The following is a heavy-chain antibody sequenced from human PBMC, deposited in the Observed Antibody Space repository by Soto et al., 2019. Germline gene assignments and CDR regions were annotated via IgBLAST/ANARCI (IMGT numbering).Heavy chain of an antibody. CDR2: IYWNDDK. CDR3: AALWFGDTLNWFDP. Sequence: SGPTLVNPTQTLTLTCTFSGFSLSTSGVGVGWIRQPPGKALEWLALIYWNDDKRYSPSLKSRLTITKDTSKNQVVLTMTNMDPVDTATYYCAALWFGDTLNWFDPWGQGTLGTVSS. D-gene: IGHD3-10*01. J-gene: IGHJ5*02. CDR1: GFSLSTSGVG. V-gene: IGHV2-5*01.